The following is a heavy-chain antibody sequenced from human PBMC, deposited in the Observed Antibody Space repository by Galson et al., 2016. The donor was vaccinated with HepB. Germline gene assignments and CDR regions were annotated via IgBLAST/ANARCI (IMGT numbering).Heavy chain of an antibody. D-gene: IGHD3-10*01. CDR2: ISSRVSPI. J-gene: IGHJ3*01. CDR1: GFALSGSG. CDR3: ARALGRGAFDL. V-gene: IGHV3-48*02. Sequence: SLRLSCAASGFALSGSGLNWVRQAPGKGLQWISYISSRVSPIYYADSVKGRFTISRDNAKNSVYLQMNNLRDEDTGVDYCARALGRGAFDLWGQGTMVTVSS.